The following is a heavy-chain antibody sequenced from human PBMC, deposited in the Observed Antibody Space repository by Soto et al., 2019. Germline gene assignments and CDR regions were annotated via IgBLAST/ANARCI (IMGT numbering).Heavy chain of an antibody. CDR1: GGSISSCSYY. J-gene: IGHJ3*02. CDR3: ANTYYDILTGYHDAFDI. CDR2: VYCSGRT. V-gene: IGHV4-39*01. D-gene: IGHD3-9*01. Sequence: LSLTCTVSGGSISSCSYYWGWVRQPPGKGLECIGSVYCSGRTYYNPSLKSRVTISVDTSKNQFSLKLSSVTAADTAVYYCANTYYDILTGYHDAFDIWGQGTMVTVS.